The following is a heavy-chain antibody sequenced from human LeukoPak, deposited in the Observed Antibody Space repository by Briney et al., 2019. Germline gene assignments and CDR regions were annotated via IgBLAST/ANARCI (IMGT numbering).Heavy chain of an antibody. V-gene: IGHV4-4*07. J-gene: IGHJ2*01. CDR2: IYTSGST. Sequence: SETLSLTCTVSGVSISSYYWSWIRQPAGKGLEWIGRIYTSGSTNYNPSLKSRVTMSVDTSKNQFSLKLSSVTAADTAVYYCARERDGSGPFWYFDLWGRGTLVTVSS. D-gene: IGHD3-10*01. CDR1: GVSISSYY. CDR3: ARERDGSGPFWYFDL.